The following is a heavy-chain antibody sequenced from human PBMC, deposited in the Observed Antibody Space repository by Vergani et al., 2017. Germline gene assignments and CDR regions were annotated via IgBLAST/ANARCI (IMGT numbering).Heavy chain of an antibody. J-gene: IGHJ5*02. CDR3: ARGETLTDWFDP. D-gene: IGHD2-21*02. CDR1: GGSIGGSSYS. CDR2: VYPSGTT. V-gene: IGHV4-61*02. Sequence: QVQLQESGPGLVKPSQTLSLTCGVSGGSIGGSSYSWTWIRQTAERRLEWMGRVYPSGTTNYNPSLNGRVTIFVDKSKNLLSLRLNSVTAADTAVYYCARGETLTDWFDPWGQGTLVTVSS.